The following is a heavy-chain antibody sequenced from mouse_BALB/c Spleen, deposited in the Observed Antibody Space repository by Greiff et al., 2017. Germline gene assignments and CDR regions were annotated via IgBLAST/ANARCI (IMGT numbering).Heavy chain of an antibody. D-gene: IGHD1-1*01. Sequence: QVQLKESGAELVRPGSSVKISCKASGYAFSSYWMNWVKQRPGQGLEWIGQIYPGDGDTNYNGKFKGKATLTADKSSSTAYMQLSSLTSEDSAVYFCARGDGSSYFDYWGQGTTLTVSS. CDR2: IYPGDGDT. J-gene: IGHJ2*01. V-gene: IGHV1-80*01. CDR1: GYAFSSYW. CDR3: ARGDGSSYFDY.